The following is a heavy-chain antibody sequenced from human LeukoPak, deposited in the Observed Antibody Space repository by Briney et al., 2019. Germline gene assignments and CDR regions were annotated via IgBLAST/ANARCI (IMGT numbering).Heavy chain of an antibody. CDR2: INQDGSEK. V-gene: IGHV3-7*05. CDR1: GFTFSNYW. D-gene: IGHD3-10*01. J-gene: IGHJ4*02. CDR3: ASREGVRAGYFDD. Sequence: GGSLRLSCAASGFTFSNYWMSWVRQAPGKGLEWVAHINQDGSEKYYVDSVKGRFTISRDNAKNPLYLQMNSLRAEDTAVYYCASREGVRAGYFDDWGQGTLVTVSS.